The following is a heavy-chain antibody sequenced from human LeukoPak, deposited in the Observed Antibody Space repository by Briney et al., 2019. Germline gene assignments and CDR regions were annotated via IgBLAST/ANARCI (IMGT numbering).Heavy chain of an antibody. CDR2: ISTTSNTI. V-gene: IGHV3-21*01. J-gene: IGHJ4*02. CDR3: ARSGASSGFDY. Sequence: PGGSLRLSCAASGFTFSTYTMNWVRQAPEKGLEWVSSISTTSNTIYYADSLKGRFTISRDNAKNSLYLQMNSLRVEDTAVYYCARSGASSGFDYWGQGTLVTVSS. D-gene: IGHD3-22*01. CDR1: GFTFSTYT.